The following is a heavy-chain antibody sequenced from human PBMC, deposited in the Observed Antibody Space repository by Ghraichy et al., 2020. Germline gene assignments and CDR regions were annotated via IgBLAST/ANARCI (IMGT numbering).Heavy chain of an antibody. J-gene: IGHJ5*01. D-gene: IGHD2-21*02. CDR1: GASVSSTTW. CDR3: AGDRGYCGSDCYFDS. Sequence: SDTLSPTCSVSGASVSSTTWWTWVRQAPGKGLEWIGQIYGSGGTNYNPSLGSRVTMSIDKSKNQFSLNLRSVTAADTAVYYCAGDRGYCGSDCYFDSWGQGALVTVSS. V-gene: IGHV4-4*02. CDR2: IYGSGGT.